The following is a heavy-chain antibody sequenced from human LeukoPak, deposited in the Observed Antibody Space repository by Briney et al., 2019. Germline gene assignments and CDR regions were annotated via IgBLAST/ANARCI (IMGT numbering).Heavy chain of an antibody. CDR3: TTDRKWSTYN. D-gene: IGHD2-2*01. CDR2: IKSNQDGGIT. Sequence: KSGGSLRLSCTISGYFFPNAWLNWVRQAPGRGLEWVGRIKSNQDGGITDYAAPVQDRFTISRDDSKNTMYLQMNNLKTEDTAVYYCTTDRKWSTYNWGQGTLVTVSS. CDR1: GYFFPNAW. J-gene: IGHJ4*02. V-gene: IGHV3-15*01.